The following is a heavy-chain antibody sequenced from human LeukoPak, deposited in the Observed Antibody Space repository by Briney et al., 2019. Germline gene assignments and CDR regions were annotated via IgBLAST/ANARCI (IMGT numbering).Heavy chain of an antibody. J-gene: IGHJ4*02. Sequence: PGGSLRLSCAASGFTFDDYAMHWVRQAPGKGLEWVSGISWNSGSIGYADSVKGRFTIPRDNPKNSLYLQMNSLRAEDTALYYCAKEAVVPAAIDYWGQGTLVTVSS. CDR1: GFTFDDYA. V-gene: IGHV3-9*01. CDR3: AKEAVVPAAIDY. D-gene: IGHD2-2*02. CDR2: ISWNSGSI.